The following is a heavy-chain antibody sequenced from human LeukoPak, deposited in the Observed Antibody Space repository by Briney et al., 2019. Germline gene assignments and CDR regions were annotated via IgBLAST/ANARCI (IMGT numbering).Heavy chain of an antibody. D-gene: IGHD4-23*01. J-gene: IGHJ4*02. CDR2: IHPGDSDT. Sequence: GESLKISCKGSGYSFSNYWIAWVRQMTGKGLEWMGIIHPGDSDTRYSPSFQGRVTISGDKSISTAYLQWSSLKASDTAMYYCARYDYGGNSGFNYWGQGTQVTVSS. V-gene: IGHV5-51*01. CDR3: ARYDYGGNSGFNY. CDR1: GYSFSNYW.